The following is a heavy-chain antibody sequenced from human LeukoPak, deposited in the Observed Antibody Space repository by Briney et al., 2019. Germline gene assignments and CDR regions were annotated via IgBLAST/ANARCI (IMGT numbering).Heavy chain of an antibody. D-gene: IGHD6-25*01. J-gene: IGHJ4*02. V-gene: IGHV1-46*01. Sequence: ASVKVSCKASGYTFTSYYMHWVRQAPGQGLEWMGIINPSGGSTSYAQKFQGRVTMTRDMSTSTVYMELSSLRSEDTAVYYCARVPSGFPPDYWGQGTLVTVSS. CDR3: ARVPSGFPPDY. CDR2: INPSGGST. CDR1: GYTFTSYY.